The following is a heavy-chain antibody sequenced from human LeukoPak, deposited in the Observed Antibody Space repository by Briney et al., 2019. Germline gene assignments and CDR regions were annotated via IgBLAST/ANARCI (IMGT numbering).Heavy chain of an antibody. CDR2: ISGSGGST. J-gene: IGHJ4*02. Sequence: PGGSLRLSCAASGFTLSTYGMIWVRQAPGKGLEWVSGISGSGGSTSYAASVKGRFTISRDNSKNTLYLQMNSLRAEDTAIYYCAKEYTGTFSPFPSYFDNWGQGTLVTVSS. D-gene: IGHD1-26*01. CDR1: GFTLSTYG. CDR3: AKEYTGTFSPFPSYFDN. V-gene: IGHV3-23*01.